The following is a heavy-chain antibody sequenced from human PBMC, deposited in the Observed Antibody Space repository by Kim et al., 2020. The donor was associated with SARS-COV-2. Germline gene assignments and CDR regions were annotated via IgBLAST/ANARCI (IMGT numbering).Heavy chain of an antibody. Sequence: GGSLRLSCAASGFTFGDYAMHWVRQAPGKGLEWVSGISWNSGSIGYADSVKGRFTISRDNAKNSLYLQMNSLRAEDTALYYCAKANLYDFWSGYLYYFDYWGQGTLVTVSS. V-gene: IGHV3-9*01. CDR2: ISWNSGSI. CDR3: AKANLYDFWSGYLYYFDY. CDR1: GFTFGDYA. D-gene: IGHD3-3*01. J-gene: IGHJ4*02.